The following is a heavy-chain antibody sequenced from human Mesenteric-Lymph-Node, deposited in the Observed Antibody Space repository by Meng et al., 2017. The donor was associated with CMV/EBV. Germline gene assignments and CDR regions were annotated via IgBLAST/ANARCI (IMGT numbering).Heavy chain of an antibody. CDR2: IYHRGDT. Sequence: TGAVSGGSITSGAYSRSWIRQPPGKGLEWIGYIYHRGDTYYNPSLKSRVTISVDKSKNQFSLNLSSVTAADTAVYYCARDQGGQLDYWGQGNLVTVSS. CDR1: GGSITSGAYS. CDR3: ARDQGGQLDY. V-gene: IGHV4-30-2*01. D-gene: IGHD1-1*01. J-gene: IGHJ4*02.